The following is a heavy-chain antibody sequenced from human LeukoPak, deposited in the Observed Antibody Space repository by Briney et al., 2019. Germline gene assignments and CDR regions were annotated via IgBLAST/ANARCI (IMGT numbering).Heavy chain of an antibody. CDR1: GYTLTELS. D-gene: IGHD2-15*01. CDR3: ATKYCSGGSCYSSDYYGMDV. V-gene: IGHV1-24*01. J-gene: IGHJ6*02. Sequence: ASVKVSCKVSGYTLTELSMHWVRQAPGKGLEWMGGFDPEDGETIYAQKFQGRVTMTEDTSTDTAYMELSSLRSEDTAVYYCATKYCSGGSCYSSDYYGMDVWGQGTTVTVSS. CDR2: FDPEDGET.